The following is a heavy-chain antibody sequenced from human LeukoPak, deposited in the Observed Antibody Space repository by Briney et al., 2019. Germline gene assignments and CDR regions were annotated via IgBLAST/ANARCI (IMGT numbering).Heavy chain of an antibody. V-gene: IGHV6-1*01. CDR1: GDSVSSNSAA. CDR2: RYYRSKWYN. D-gene: IGHD6-13*01. Sequence: SQTLSLTCAISGDSVSSNSAAWDWIRQSPSRGLEWLGRRYYRSKWYNDYAVSVKSRITINPDTSKNQFSLQLNSVTPEDTAVYYCASQYSSRLELFDYWGQGTLVTVSS. CDR3: ASQYSSRLELFDY. J-gene: IGHJ4*02.